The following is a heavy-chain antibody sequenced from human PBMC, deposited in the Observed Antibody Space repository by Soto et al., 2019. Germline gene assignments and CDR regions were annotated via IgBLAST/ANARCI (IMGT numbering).Heavy chain of an antibody. CDR3: AKHLHIVVRFSPLFACYGLDV. CDR1: GFTFSTYA. D-gene: IGHD2-2*01. V-gene: IGHV3-23*01. CDR2: IAASDGAT. Sequence: GGSLRLSCVASGFTFSTYAMSWVRQAPGKGLEWVSGIAASDGATYYADSLKGRFTISRDNSKNTLYSHMNSLRVEDVAVYYCAKHLHIVVRFSPLFACYGLDVWGQGTTVTVSS. J-gene: IGHJ6*02.